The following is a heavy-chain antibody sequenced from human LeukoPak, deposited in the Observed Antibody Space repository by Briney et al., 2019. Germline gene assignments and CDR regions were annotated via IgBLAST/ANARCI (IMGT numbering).Heavy chain of an antibody. J-gene: IGHJ4*02. Sequence: SETLSLTCTVSGGSISSYYWSWIRQPAGKALEWIGRIYTSGSTKYNPSLKSRVTMSVDTSKNQLSLKLSSVTAADTAVYFCSGGLWQYYFDYWGQGTLVTVSS. CDR1: GGSISSYY. D-gene: IGHD2-21*01. CDR3: SGGLWQYYFDY. CDR2: IYTSGST. V-gene: IGHV4-4*07.